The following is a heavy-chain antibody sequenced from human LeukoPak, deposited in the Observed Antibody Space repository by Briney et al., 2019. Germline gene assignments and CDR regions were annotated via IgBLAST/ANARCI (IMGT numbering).Heavy chain of an antibody. CDR2: INTNTGNP. J-gene: IGHJ3*02. CDR3: ARDSFTDGASTFDI. CDR1: GYTFTTYA. D-gene: IGHD3-16*01. Sequence: GASVKVSCKASGYTFTTYALNWVRQAPGQGLEWMGWINTNTGNPTYAQGFTGRFVFSLDTSVSTAYLQIFSLKVEDTAVYYCARDSFTDGASTFDIWGQGTMDTVSS. V-gene: IGHV7-4-1*01.